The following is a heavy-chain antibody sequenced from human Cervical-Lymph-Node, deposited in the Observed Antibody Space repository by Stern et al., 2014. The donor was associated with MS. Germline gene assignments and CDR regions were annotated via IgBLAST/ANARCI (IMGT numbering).Heavy chain of an antibody. V-gene: IGHV3-72*01. Sequence: ELQLVESGGGLVQPGGSLRLSCASSGFTFSDYYMTWVRQAPGKGLEWVGLIRLRGDSYSTEYAASVKGRFTVLRDDSKNSLSLQMNSLKTEDTALYYCVREFYGGFDEWGQGTLVIVSS. CDR2: IRLRGDSYST. J-gene: IGHJ4*02. D-gene: IGHD4-23*01. CDR1: GFTFSDYY. CDR3: VREFYGGFDE.